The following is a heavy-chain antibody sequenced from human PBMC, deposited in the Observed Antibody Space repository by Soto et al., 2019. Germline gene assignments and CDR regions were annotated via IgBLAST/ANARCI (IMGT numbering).Heavy chain of an antibody. CDR2: ISAYNGNA. D-gene: IGHD3-22*01. J-gene: IGHJ3*02. Sequence: ASVKVSCKASGYIFTSYGISWVRQAPGQGLEWMGWISAYNGNANYAQKLQGRVTMTTDTSTSTAYMELRSLRSDDTAVYYCARETTMGYYDSSGYVGGAFDIWG. CDR1: GYIFTSYG. V-gene: IGHV1-18*01. CDR3: ARETTMGYYDSSGYVGGAFDI.